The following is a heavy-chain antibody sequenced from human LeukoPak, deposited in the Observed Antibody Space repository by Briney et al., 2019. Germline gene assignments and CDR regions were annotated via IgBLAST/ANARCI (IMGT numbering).Heavy chain of an antibody. CDR2: IKEDGSEK. D-gene: IGHD1-26*01. Sequence: GSLILSCTASGFTFTSHWMTWVRQAPGKGLEWVANIKEDGSEKNYADSVRGRFTISRDNAKNSLYLQMNSLRVDDTAVYYCASVRYSDYWGPGTIVTVSS. J-gene: IGHJ4*02. CDR3: ASVRYSDY. CDR1: GFTFTSHW. V-gene: IGHV3-7*01.